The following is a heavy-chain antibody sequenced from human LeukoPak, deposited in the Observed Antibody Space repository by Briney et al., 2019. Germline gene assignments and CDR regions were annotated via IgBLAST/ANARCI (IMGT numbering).Heavy chain of an antibody. CDR1: GYTFTGYY. Sequence: ASVKVSCKASGYTFTGYYMHWVRQAPGQGLEWMGRINPNSGGTNYAQKFQGRVTMTEDTSTDTAYMELSSLRSEDMAVYYCATGLIAAAGMGWYFDLWGRGTLVTVSS. D-gene: IGHD6-13*01. CDR3: ATGLIAAAGMGWYFDL. J-gene: IGHJ2*01. V-gene: IGHV1-2*06. CDR2: INPNSGGT.